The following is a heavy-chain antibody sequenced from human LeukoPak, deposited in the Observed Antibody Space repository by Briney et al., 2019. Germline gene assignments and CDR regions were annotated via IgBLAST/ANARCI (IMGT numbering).Heavy chain of an antibody. CDR2: INPSSGAT. CDR1: GYGFTDYY. Sequence: ASLKVSCQASGYGFTDYYIHWIRQAPGQGLEWMGWINPSSGATIYAQKFQGRVTMTRDIFSTTAYMEINSLVSDDTAVYYCAREAHGCSSTSCYGNWFDPWGQGTLVTVSS. J-gene: IGHJ5*02. V-gene: IGHV1-2*02. CDR3: AREAHGCSSTSCYGNWFDP. D-gene: IGHD2-2*01.